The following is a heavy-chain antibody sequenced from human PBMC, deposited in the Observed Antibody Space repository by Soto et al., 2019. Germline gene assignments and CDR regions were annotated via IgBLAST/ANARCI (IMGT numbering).Heavy chain of an antibody. Sequence: QVQLQESGPGLLKPSETLSLTCTVSGGSVSSCSYYWSWLRQPPGKGLEWIGYIYYSGSTNYNPSLKSRVTISVDTSTNQFALKLSSVTAADTAVYYCAIENMIVGAGGFRDYWGQGTLVTVSS. D-gene: IGHD3-22*01. CDR2: IYYSGST. CDR1: GGSVSSCSYY. V-gene: IGHV4-61*01. CDR3: AIENMIVGAGGFRDY. J-gene: IGHJ4*02.